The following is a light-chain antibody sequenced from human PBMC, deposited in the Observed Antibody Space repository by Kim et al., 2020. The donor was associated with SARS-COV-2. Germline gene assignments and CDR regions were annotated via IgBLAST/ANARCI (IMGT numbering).Light chain of an antibody. CDR3: PQLNTYPLT. CDR1: QCICYY. J-gene: IGKJ5*01. CDR2: AAS. Sequence: PSVVARVTITSRASQCICYYLAWYQQQPGKAPKLLLYAASNLQSGVPSRFSGSGSGTDYTLTISSLQPEDFTTYFSPQLNTYPLTFAQLT. V-gene: IGKV1-9*01.